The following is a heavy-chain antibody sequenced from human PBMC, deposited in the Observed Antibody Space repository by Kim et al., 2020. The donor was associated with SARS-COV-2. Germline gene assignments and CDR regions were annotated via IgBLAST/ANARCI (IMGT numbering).Heavy chain of an antibody. V-gene: IGHV3-66*01. CDR2: ST. Sequence: STYYTDSVESGFTIPRDDSKTTVYLQMNSLRAEDTAIYFCAREPSTYFDYWGQGTLVTVSS. J-gene: IGHJ4*02. CDR3: AREPSTYFDY.